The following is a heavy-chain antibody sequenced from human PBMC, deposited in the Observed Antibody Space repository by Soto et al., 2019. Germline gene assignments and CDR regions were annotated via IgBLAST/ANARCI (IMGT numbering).Heavy chain of an antibody. D-gene: IGHD6-13*01. J-gene: IGHJ3*02. V-gene: IGHV4-39*01. Sequence: SETLSLTCTVSGGSISSSSYYWGWIRQPPGKGLEWIGSIYYSGSTYYNPSLKSRVTISVDTSKNQFSLKLSSVTAADTAVYYCARGQQLVRAGDAFDIWGQGTMVTVSS. CDR2: IYYSGST. CDR1: GGSISSSSYY. CDR3: ARGQQLVRAGDAFDI.